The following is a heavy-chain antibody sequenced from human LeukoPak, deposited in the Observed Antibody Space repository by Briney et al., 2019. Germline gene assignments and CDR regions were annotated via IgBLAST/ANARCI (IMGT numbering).Heavy chain of an antibody. CDR1: GFTFYDYG. CDR3: ARVMGYSYGGAFDM. CDR2: INWNGGST. J-gene: IGHJ3*02. Sequence: PGGSLTLSCAASGFTFYDYGMSGVRHAPGKGLEWASGINWNGGSTGHAASGKGRFTISRDNAKNSMYLQMNSLRAEDTALYYCARVMGYSYGGAFDMWGQGTMVTVSS. V-gene: IGHV3-20*04. D-gene: IGHD5-18*01.